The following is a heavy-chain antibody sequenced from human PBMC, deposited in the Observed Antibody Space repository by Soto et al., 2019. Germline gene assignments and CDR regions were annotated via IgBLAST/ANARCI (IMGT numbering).Heavy chain of an antibody. V-gene: IGHV3-53*01. CDR1: GFTVSSNY. J-gene: IGHJ4*02. CDR3: ARGPSGTTVTTQSRPNDY. D-gene: IGHD4-4*01. Sequence: QTGGSLRLSCAASGFTVSSNYMSWVRQAPGKGLEWVSVIYSGGSTYYADSVKGRFTISRDNSKNTLYLQMNSLRAEDTAVYYCARGPSGTTVTTQSRPNDYWGQGTLVTVSS. CDR2: IYSGGST.